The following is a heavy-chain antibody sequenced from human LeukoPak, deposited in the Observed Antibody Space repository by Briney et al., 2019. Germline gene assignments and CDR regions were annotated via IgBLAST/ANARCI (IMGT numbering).Heavy chain of an antibody. D-gene: IGHD1-26*01. CDR3: ARALGSLTTYDY. CDR1: GGSFSGYY. V-gene: IGHV4-34*01. J-gene: IGHJ4*02. CDR2: INHSGST. Sequence: SETLSLTCAVYGGSFSGYYWSWIRQPPGKGLEWIGEINHSGSTNYNPSLKSRVTISVDTSKNQFSLKLSSVTAADTAVYYCARALGSLTTYDYWGQGTLVTLSS.